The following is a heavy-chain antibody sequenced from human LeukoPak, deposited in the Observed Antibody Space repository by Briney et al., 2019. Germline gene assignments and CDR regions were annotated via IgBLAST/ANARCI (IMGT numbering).Heavy chain of an antibody. CDR2: IRSDGSNQ. Sequence: GGSLRLSCAASGFIFSTYGMHWVRQAPGKGLQWVAFIRSDGSNQYYADSVKGRFTFSRDNSKNTLYLQMSSLGADDTAVYYCVKDGGSGSYYGFDYWGQGTLVTVSS. CDR3: VKDGGSGSYYGFDY. D-gene: IGHD3-22*01. CDR1: GFIFSTYG. J-gene: IGHJ4*02. V-gene: IGHV3-30*02.